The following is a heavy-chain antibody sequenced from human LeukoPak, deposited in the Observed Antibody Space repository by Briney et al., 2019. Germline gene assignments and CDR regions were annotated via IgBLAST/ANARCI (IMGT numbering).Heavy chain of an antibody. CDR3: ARGPMIRGVIISGKFDY. V-gene: IGHV4-31*03. CDR2: IYYSGST. J-gene: IGHJ4*02. D-gene: IGHD3-10*01. CDR1: GGSISSGGYY. Sequence: SQTLSLTCTVSGGSISSGGYYWSWIRQHPGKGLEWLGYIYYSGSTYYNPSLKSRVTISVDTSKNQFSLKLSSVTDADTGVYYCARGPMIRGVIISGKFDYWGQGTLVTVSS.